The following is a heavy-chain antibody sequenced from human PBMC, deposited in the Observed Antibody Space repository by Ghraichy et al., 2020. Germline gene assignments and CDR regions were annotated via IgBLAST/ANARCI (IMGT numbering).Heavy chain of an antibody. Sequence: GGSLRLSCAASGFTFSSYWMHWVRQVPGKGLVWVSTIHGDGSGTSYTESVKGRFIVSRDNAKNTLYLQMNSLRAKDTAVYYCTRDPYIHNAFDFWGQGTMVTVSS. D-gene: IGHD5-18*01. CDR3: TRDPYIHNAFDF. CDR2: IHGDGSGT. V-gene: IGHV3-74*01. J-gene: IGHJ3*01. CDR1: GFTFSSYW.